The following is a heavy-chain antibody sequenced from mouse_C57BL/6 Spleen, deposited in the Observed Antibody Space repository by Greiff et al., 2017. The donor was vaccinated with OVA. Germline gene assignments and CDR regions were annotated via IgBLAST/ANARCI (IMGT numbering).Heavy chain of an antibody. D-gene: IGHD2-4*01. CDR1: GYTFTSYW. CDR3: ARGAYDYSWFAY. Sequence: QVQLQQPGAELVRPGSSVKLSCKASGYTFTSYWMHWVKQRPIQGLEWIGNIDTSDSENHYNQKFKDKATLTVDNSSSTAYMQLSSLTSEDSAVYYCARGAYDYSWFAYWAKGLWSLSLQ. V-gene: IGHV1-52*01. CDR2: IDTSDSEN. J-gene: IGHJ3*01.